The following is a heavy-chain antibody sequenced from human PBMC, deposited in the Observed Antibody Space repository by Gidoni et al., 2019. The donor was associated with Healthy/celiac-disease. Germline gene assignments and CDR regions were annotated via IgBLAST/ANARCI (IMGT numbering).Heavy chain of an antibody. CDR2: ISWNSGSI. J-gene: IGHJ4*02. D-gene: IGHD1-26*01. Sequence: EVQLVESGGGLVQPGRSLRLSCAASGFTFDDYAMHWVRQAPGKGLEWVSGISWNSGSIGYADSVKGRFTISRDNAKNSLYLQMNSLRAEDTALYYCAKDEGMSYWGHFDYWGQGTLVTVSS. V-gene: IGHV3-9*01. CDR3: AKDEGMSYWGHFDY. CDR1: GFTFDDYA.